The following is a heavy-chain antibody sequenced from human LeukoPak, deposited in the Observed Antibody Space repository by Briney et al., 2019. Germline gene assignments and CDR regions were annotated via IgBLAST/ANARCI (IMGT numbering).Heavy chain of an antibody. D-gene: IGHD3-9*01. CDR2: MNPNSGNT. Sequence: GASVKVSCKASGYTFTSYDINWVRQATGQGLEWMGWMNPNSGNTVYAQKFQGRVTMTRNTSISTAYMELSSLRSEDTAVYYCARGGPTYYDILTGYYDYYYYYMDVWGKGTTVTISS. CDR1: GYTFTSYD. V-gene: IGHV1-8*01. CDR3: ARGGPTYYDILTGYYDYYYYYMDV. J-gene: IGHJ6*03.